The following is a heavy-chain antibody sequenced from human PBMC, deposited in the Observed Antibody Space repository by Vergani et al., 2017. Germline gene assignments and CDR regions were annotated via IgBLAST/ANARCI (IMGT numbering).Heavy chain of an antibody. CDR2: ISSSSSYI. D-gene: IGHD3-10*01. CDR3: ARAGYRGYYSGL. Sequence: EVQLVESGGGLVKPGGSLRLSCAASGFTFSSYSMNWVRQAPGKGLEWVSSISSSSSYIYYADSVKGRFTISRDNAKNSLYLQMNSLRAEDTALYHCARAGYRGYYSGLWGRGTLVTVSS. CDR1: GFTFSSYS. V-gene: IGHV3-21*04. J-gene: IGHJ2*01.